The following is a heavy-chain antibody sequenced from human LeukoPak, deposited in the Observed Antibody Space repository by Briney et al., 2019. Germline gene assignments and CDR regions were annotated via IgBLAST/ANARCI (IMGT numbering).Heavy chain of an antibody. D-gene: IGHD2-2*01. CDR1: GFTFNIYT. CDR2: ISSSGTNI. J-gene: IGHJ4*02. CDR3: ARVAGYCDSTSNCYSDY. V-gene: IGHV3-21*01. Sequence: GGSLRISCAASGFTFNIYTINWVRQAPGKGLEWVSSISSSGTNIYYADSVKGRFTVSRDNAKNSLFLQMNSLRVEDTAVYYCARVAGYCDSTSNCYSDYWGQGTLVTVS.